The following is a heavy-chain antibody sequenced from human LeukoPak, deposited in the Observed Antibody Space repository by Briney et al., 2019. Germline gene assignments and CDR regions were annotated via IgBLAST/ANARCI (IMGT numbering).Heavy chain of an antibody. V-gene: IGHV3-21*01. CDR2: ISSSSSYI. Sequence: GGSLRLSCAPSGLPFSSYSMNWARQAPGKGLEWGSPISSSSSYIYYAYSVKGQFTISRDNAKNSLYLQMNSLRAEDTAVYYCARDRGMDSSGYYYYDYWGQGTLVTVSS. CDR3: ARDRGMDSSGYYYYDY. J-gene: IGHJ4*02. D-gene: IGHD3-22*01. CDR1: GLPFSSYS.